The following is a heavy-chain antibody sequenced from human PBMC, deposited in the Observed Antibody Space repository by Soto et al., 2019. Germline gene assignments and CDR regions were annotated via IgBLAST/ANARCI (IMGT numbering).Heavy chain of an antibody. CDR1: GFTFSNYW. CDR3: AKDGPDDSSGYFSFEY. D-gene: IGHD3-22*01. J-gene: IGHJ4*02. Sequence: GSLRLSCAASGFTFSNYWMNWVRQAPGKGLEWVANIKQDGSEKNYVDSVKGRFTISRDNAKNSLYLQMNSLSAEDTAVFYCAKDGPDDSSGYFSFEYWGQGT. CDR2: IKQDGSEK. V-gene: IGHV3-7*03.